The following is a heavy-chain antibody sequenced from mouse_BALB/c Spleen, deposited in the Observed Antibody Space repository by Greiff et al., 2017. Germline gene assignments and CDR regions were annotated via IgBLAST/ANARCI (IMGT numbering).Heavy chain of an antibody. CDR2: ISSGGST. V-gene: IGHV5-6-5*01. CDR1: GFTFSSYA. J-gene: IGHJ4*01. CDR3: ARGRNRYGDYYAMDY. Sequence: EVKLQESGGGLVKPGGSLKLSCAASGFTFSSYAMSWVRQTPEKRLEWVASISSGGSTYYPDSVKGRFTISRDNARNILYLQMSSLRSEDTAMYYCARGRNRYGDYYAMDYWGQGTSVTVSS. D-gene: IGHD2-14*01.